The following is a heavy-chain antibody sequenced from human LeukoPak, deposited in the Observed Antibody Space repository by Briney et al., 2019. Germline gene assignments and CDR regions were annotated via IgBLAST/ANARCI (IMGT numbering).Heavy chain of an antibody. J-gene: IGHJ4*02. CDR2: MYYTGSA. D-gene: IGHD3-10*02. CDR1: GGSISSSSYY. CDR3: ASYHFRGDASHYFDY. V-gene: IGHV4-61*05. Sequence: PSETLSLTCTASGGSISSSSYYWGWIRQPPGKGLEWIGYMYYTGSANYNPSLKSRVTISVDTSKNQFSLKLSSVTAADTAVYYCASYHFRGDASHYFDYWGQGTLVTVSS.